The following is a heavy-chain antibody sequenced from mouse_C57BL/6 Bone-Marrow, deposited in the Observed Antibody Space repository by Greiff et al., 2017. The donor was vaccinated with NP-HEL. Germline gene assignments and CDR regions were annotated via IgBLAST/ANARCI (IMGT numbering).Heavy chain of an antibody. D-gene: IGHD2-3*01. CDR1: GYTFTDYN. V-gene: IGHV1-22*01. CDR2: INPNNGGT. Sequence: EVQLQQSGPELVKPGASVKMSCKASGYTFTDYNMHWVKQSPGKSLEWIGYINPNNGGTSYNQKFKGKATLTVNKSSSTAYMELRRLESEDSADYYSARFGGYYSYAMDYWGQGTSVTVSS. CDR3: ARFGGYYSYAMDY. J-gene: IGHJ4*01.